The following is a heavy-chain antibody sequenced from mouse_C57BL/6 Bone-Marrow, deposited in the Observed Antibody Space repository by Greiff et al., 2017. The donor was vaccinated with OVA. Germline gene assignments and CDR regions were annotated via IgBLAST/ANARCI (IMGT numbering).Heavy chain of an antibody. CDR3: ASWGSSYLYYFDD. CDR2: INPSSGYT. J-gene: IGHJ2*01. Sequence: QVQLQQSGAELAKPGASVKLSCKASGYTFTSYWMHWVQQRPGQGLEWIGYINPSSGYTKYNQKFKDKATLTADKSSSTAYMQLSSLTYEDSAVYYCASWGSSYLYYFDDWGKGTTLTVSS. CDR1: GYTFTSYW. V-gene: IGHV1-7*01. D-gene: IGHD1-1*01.